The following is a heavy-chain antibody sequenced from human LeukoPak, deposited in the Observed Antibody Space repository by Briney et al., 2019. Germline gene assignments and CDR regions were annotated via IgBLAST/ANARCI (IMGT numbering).Heavy chain of an antibody. Sequence: PSETLSLTCSVSGYSISSHYWNWIRQPPGKGLEWIGYIYYSGSTNHNPTLKSRATTSMDTSKNQFFLKLTSVTAADTAVYYCARGGNYIYHSDYWGQGTLVTVSS. D-gene: IGHD5-24*01. V-gene: IGHV4-59*11. CDR2: IYYSGST. CDR3: ARGGNYIYHSDY. J-gene: IGHJ4*02. CDR1: GYSISSHY.